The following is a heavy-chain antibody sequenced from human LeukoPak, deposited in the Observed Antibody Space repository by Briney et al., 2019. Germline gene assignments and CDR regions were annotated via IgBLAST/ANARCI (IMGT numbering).Heavy chain of an antibody. D-gene: IGHD3-10*01. V-gene: IGHV3-9*01. CDR1: GFTFDDYA. CDR2: ISWNSGSI. CDR3: AKDHRDCGSVWVAFQH. Sequence: GGSLRLSCAASGFTFDDYAMHWVRQAPGKGLEWVSGISWNSGSIGYADSVKGRFTISRDNAKNSLYLQMNSLRAEDTALYYCAKDHRDCGSVWVAFQHWGQGTLVTVSS. J-gene: IGHJ1*01.